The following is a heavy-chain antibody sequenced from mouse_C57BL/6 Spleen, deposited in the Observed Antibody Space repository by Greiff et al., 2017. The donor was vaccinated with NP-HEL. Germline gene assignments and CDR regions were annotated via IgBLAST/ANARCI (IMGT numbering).Heavy chain of an antibody. CDR1: GYTFTSYT. Sequence: VQLQQSGAELARPGASVKMSCKASGYTFTSYTMHWVKQRPGQGLEWIGYINPSSGYTKYNQKFKDKATLTADKSSSTAYMQLSSLTSEDSAVYYCARSGYGNYLDYWGQGTTLTVSS. D-gene: IGHD2-1*01. J-gene: IGHJ2*01. CDR2: INPSSGYT. V-gene: IGHV1-4*01. CDR3: ARSGYGNYLDY.